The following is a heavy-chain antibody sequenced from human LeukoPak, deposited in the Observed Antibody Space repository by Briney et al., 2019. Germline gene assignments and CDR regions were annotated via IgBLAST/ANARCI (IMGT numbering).Heavy chain of an antibody. Sequence: PSETLSLTCTVSGGSISGSSYSWGWLRQPPGKGLEWTGSIHNSGSTYDNPSLKSRVTISVDTSKNQFSLKLIPVTAADTAVYYCARRGDSSGYYHFDYWGQGTLVTVSS. CDR3: ARRGDSSGYYHFDY. D-gene: IGHD3-22*01. J-gene: IGHJ4*02. V-gene: IGHV4-39*01. CDR2: IHNSGST. CDR1: GGSISGSSYS.